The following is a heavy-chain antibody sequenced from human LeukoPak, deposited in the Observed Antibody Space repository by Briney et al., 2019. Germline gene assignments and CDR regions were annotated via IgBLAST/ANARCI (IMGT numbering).Heavy chain of an antibody. J-gene: IGHJ4*02. CDR1: GFTFSSYG. D-gene: IGHD4-23*01. Sequence: GRSLRLSCAASGFTFSSYGMHWVRQAPGKGLEWVAVISYDGSNKYYADSVKGRFTISRDNSKNTLYLQMNSLRAEDTAVYYCARGPVDDGSFFDYWGQGTLVTVSS. V-gene: IGHV3-30*19. CDR2: ISYDGSNK. CDR3: ARGPVDDGSFFDY.